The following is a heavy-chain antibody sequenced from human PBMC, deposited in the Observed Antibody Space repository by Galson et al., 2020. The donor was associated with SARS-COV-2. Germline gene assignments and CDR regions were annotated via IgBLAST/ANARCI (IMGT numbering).Heavy chain of an antibody. V-gene: IGHV4-59*01. Sequence: ETSETLSLTCTVSGGSISTYSWSWIRQPPGKGLEWNGYIYYSGSTKYNPSLKSRVTISVDTSKNQFSLKLSSVTAADTAVYYCARLHSSSWDYDYYGMDVWGQGTTVTVSS. CDR2: IYYSGST. D-gene: IGHD6-13*01. CDR1: GGSISTYS. J-gene: IGHJ6*02. CDR3: ARLHSSSWDYDYYGMDV.